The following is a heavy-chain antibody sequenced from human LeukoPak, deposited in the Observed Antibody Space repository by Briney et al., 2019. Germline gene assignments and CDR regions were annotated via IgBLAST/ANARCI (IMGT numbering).Heavy chain of an antibody. V-gene: IGHV4-39*01. CDR2: IYYSGST. D-gene: IGHD1-20*01. CDR3: ARVSITGNAFDI. J-gene: IGHJ3*02. Sequence: PSETLSLTCTVSGGSISSSSYYWGWIRQPPGKELEWIGSIYYSGSTYYNPSLKSRVTISVDTSKNQFSLKLSSETAADTAVYYCARVSITGNAFDIWGQGTMVTVSS. CDR1: GGSISSSSYY.